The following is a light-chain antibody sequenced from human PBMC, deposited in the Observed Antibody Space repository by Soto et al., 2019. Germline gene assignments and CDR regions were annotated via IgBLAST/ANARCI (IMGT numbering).Light chain of an antibody. Sequence: QFALTQPASVSGSPGQSITISCTGTRRDVGGYNYVSWYQQYPGKSPKLLIYEVTHRPSGVSNRFSGSKSGNTASLTISGLQAEDEADYYCSSYTISNTLPFVFGTGTKVTVL. CDR3: SSYTISNTLPFV. CDR2: EVT. V-gene: IGLV2-14*01. CDR1: RRDVGGYNY. J-gene: IGLJ1*01.